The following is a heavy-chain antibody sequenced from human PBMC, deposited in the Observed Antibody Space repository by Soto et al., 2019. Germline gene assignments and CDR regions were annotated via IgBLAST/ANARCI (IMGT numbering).Heavy chain of an antibody. CDR3: ASTQSGNSSSCYIAY. V-gene: IGHV1-69*10. Sequence: SLVKLSRKGSGCGNLRDYRTTRMRRNPRQGLEWMGGINPKRGSANYAQKFQGRVTMTGDTSTSTVYMELSSLRSEDTAVFYCASTQSGNSSSCYIAYWGQGTLVTVSS. CDR2: INPKRGSA. D-gene: IGHD6-13*01. J-gene: IGHJ4*03. CDR1: GCGNLRDYR.